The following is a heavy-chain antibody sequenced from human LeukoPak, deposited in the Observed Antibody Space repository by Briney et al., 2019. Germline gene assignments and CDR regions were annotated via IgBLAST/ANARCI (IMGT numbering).Heavy chain of an antibody. J-gene: IGHJ4*02. CDR2: IKQDGSEK. CDR3: ARLSGESTIYDY. V-gene: IGHV3-7*01. Sequence: PGGSLRLSCAASGFTFSSYSMSWVRQAPGKGLEWVANIKQDGSEKYYVDSVKGRFTISRDNAKNSLYLQMNSLRAEDTAVYYCARLSGESTIYDYWGQGTLVTVSS. D-gene: IGHD5/OR15-5a*01. CDR1: GFTFSSYS.